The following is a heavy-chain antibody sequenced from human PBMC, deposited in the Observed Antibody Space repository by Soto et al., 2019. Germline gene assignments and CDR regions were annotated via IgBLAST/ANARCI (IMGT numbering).Heavy chain of an antibody. V-gene: IGHV1-69*01. J-gene: IGHJ4*02. D-gene: IGHD6-19*01. CDR2: IIPVFGTT. CDR1: GGTFKNNG. CDR3: ARENGVAVGTILYYFDY. Sequence: QVHLVQSGAEVKKAGSSVKVSCKAPGGTFKNNGISWVRQAPGQGLEWMGGIIPVFGTTKYAQKFQGRLTITADDSTSTTYMELSSFRYEDTAVYYCARENGVAVGTILYYFDYWGQGTLVTVSS.